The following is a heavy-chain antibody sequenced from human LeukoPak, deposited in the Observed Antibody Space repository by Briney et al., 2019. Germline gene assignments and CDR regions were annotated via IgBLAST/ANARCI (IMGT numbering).Heavy chain of an antibody. J-gene: IGHJ6*03. Sequence: SETLSLTCTVSGGSIISNYWSWIRQSAGPGLEWIGRIYGSGITDCNPSLKSRVTMSLDTSRKQFFLRLTSVTAADTAVYYCARLKFYDSTGYSPGYYMDVWGKGTTVSVFS. CDR1: GGSIISNY. CDR2: IYGSGIT. CDR3: ARLKFYDSTGYSPGYYMDV. V-gene: IGHV4-4*07. D-gene: IGHD3-22*01.